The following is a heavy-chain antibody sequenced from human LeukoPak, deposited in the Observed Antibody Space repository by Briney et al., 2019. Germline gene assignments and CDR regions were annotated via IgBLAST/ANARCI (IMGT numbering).Heavy chain of an antibody. CDR3: ARGKAATLSHYMDV. CDR2: ISAYNGNT. V-gene: IGHV1-18*01. CDR1: GYTFTSYG. Sequence: GASVKVSCKASGYTFTSYGISWVRQAPGQGLEWMGWISAYNGNTNYAQKLQGRVTMTTDTSTSTAYMELTTLRSDDTAVYYCARGKAATLSHYMDVWGQGTTVTVSS. J-gene: IGHJ6*03. D-gene: IGHD6-25*01.